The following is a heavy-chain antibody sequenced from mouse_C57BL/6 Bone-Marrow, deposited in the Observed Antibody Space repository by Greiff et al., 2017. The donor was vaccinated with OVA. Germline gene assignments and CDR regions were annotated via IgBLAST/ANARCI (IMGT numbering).Heavy chain of an antibody. V-gene: IGHV14-4*01. J-gene: IGHJ4*01. CDR3: TTRSLLCYAMDY. CDR1: GFNIKDDY. Sequence: EVQGVESGAELVRPGASVKLSCTASGFNIKDDYMHWVKQRPEQGLEWIGWIDPENGDTEYASKFQGKATITADTSSNTAYLQLSSLTSEDTAVYYCTTRSLLCYAMDYWGQGTSVTVSS. D-gene: IGHD2-1*01. CDR2: IDPENGDT.